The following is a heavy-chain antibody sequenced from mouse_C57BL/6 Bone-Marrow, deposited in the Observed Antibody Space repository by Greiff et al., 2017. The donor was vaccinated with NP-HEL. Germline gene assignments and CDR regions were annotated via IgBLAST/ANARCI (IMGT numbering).Heavy chain of an antibody. CDR2: IDPSDSYT. Sequence: VQLQQPGAELVRPGTSVKLSCKASGYTFTSYWLHWVKQRPGQGLEWIGVIDPSDSYTNYKQKFKGKATLTVDTSSSTAYMQLSSPTSDDSAVYYCARSLFWYFDVWGTGTTVTVSS. CDR1: GYTFTSYW. CDR3: ARSLFWYFDV. J-gene: IGHJ1*03. V-gene: IGHV1-59*01. D-gene: IGHD6-2*01.